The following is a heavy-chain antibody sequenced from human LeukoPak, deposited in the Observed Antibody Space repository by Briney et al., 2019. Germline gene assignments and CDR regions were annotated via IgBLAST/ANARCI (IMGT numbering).Heavy chain of an antibody. CDR3: AGVGPYEAFDY. J-gene: IGHJ4*02. CDR1: GFTFSTYA. Sequence: GGSLRLSCAASGFTFSTYAMSWVRQAPGKGLEWVSYISSSGSTIYYADSVKGRFTISRDNAKNSLYLQMNSLRAEDTAVYYCAGVGPYEAFDYWGQGTLVTVSS. D-gene: IGHD2-8*01. CDR2: ISSSGSTI. V-gene: IGHV3-48*04.